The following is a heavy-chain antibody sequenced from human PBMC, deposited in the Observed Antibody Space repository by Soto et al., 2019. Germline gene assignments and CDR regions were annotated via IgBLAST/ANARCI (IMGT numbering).Heavy chain of an antibody. Sequence: QVQLVQSGAEVKKPGASVKISCKASGFNFATHAIHWLRQAPGHSLEWMGWVNVGNDYRRYSQKFQGRVTFTRDTSASTAYMELTSLRSDDSAMDYCARGAGAFEEALLPDYWGQGSLVTVSS. CDR1: GFNFATHA. CDR2: VNVGNDYR. V-gene: IGHV1-3*01. D-gene: IGHD3-10*01. CDR3: ARGAGAFEEALLPDY. J-gene: IGHJ4*02.